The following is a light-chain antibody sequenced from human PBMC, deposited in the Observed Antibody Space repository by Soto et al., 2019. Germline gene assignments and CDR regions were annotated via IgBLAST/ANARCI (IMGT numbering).Light chain of an antibody. Sequence: EIVLTQSPATLSLSPGERATLSCRASQSISSDLAWYQQKPGQAPRLFIYDASNRVTGIPARFRGSGSGTEFTLTISTLEPEDFAVYYCQQRSSWPRTFGPWTKVEIK. J-gene: IGKJ1*01. CDR2: DAS. CDR1: QSISSD. CDR3: QQRSSWPRT. V-gene: IGKV3-11*01.